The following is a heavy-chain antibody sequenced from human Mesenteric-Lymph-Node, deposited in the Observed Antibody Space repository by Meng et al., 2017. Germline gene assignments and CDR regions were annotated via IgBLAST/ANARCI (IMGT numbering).Heavy chain of an antibody. CDR2: ISPDGRSV. Sequence: GESLKISCAASGFMFSSHWMNWVRQGPGKGLVWVSRISPDGRSVTYADSVKGRFTVSRDNAKNTLYLQMNSLRAEDTAVYFCAKIAGITPIVVNDDVDVWGQGTTVTVSS. V-gene: IGHV3-74*03. CDR1: GFMFSSHW. CDR3: AKIAGITPIVVNDDVDV. J-gene: IGHJ3*01. D-gene: IGHD3-22*01.